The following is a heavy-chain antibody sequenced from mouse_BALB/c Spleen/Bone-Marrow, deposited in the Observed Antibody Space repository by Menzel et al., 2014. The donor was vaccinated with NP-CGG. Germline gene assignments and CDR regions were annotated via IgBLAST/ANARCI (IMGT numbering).Heavy chain of an antibody. CDR3: ARYDYGVYFDY. CDR1: GFNIKDTY. D-gene: IGHD2-4*01. J-gene: IGHJ2*01. V-gene: IGHV14-3*02. Sequence: EVQLQQSGAEVVKPGASVKLSCTASGFNIKDTYMHWVKQRPEQGLEWIGRIDPANGNTKYDPKFQGKTTITADTSSNTAYLQPSSLTSEDTAVYYCARYDYGVYFDYWGQGTTLTVS. CDR2: IDPANGNT.